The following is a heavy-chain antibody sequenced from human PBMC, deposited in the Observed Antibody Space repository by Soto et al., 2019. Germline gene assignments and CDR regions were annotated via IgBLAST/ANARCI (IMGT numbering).Heavy chain of an antibody. J-gene: IGHJ4*02. CDR1: GFTFSSYW. CDR3: AKDVAVAARAYLDY. D-gene: IGHD6-6*01. CDR2: IKGGGSNT. Sequence: VGSLRLSCAASGFTFSSYWISWVRQGPGKGLEWVSDIKGGGSNTYYVDSVKGRFTISRDNAKNTLYLQMNSLRAEDTAVYYCAKDVAVAARAYLDYWGQGTLVTVSS. V-gene: IGHV3-23*01.